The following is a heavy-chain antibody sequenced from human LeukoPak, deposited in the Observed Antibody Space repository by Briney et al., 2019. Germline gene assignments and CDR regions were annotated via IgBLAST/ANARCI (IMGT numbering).Heavy chain of an antibody. V-gene: IGHV3-66*01. D-gene: IGHD1-14*01. Sequence: PGGSLRLSCAGSEFTVSSNYMSWVRQAPGKGLEWVSVIYSGGSTYYADSVKGRFTISRDNSKNTLYLQMNSLRAEDTAVYYCATVVSRVPERYYFDYWGQGTLVTVSS. CDR1: EFTVSSNY. J-gene: IGHJ4*02. CDR2: IYSGGST. CDR3: ATVVSRVPERYYFDY.